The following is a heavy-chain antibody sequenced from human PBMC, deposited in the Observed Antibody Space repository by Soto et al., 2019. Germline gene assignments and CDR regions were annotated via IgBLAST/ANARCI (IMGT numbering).Heavy chain of an antibody. CDR2: IYYSGST. D-gene: IGHD3-22*01. CDR3: ARGTTNDSSGYYYVGFDP. V-gene: IGHV4-61*01. Sequence: SETLSLTCTVSCGSVSSGSYYWSWIRQPPGKGLEWIGYIYYSGSTNYNPSLKSRVTISVDTSKNQFSLKLSSVTAADTAVYYCARGTTNDSSGYYYVGFDPWGQGTLVTVSS. CDR1: CGSVSSGSYY. J-gene: IGHJ5*02.